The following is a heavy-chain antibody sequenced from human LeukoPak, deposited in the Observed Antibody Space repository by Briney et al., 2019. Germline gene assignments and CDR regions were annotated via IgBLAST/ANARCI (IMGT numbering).Heavy chain of an antibody. J-gene: IGHJ5*02. CDR3: ARHFRGYGARWFDP. D-gene: IGHD5-18*01. Sequence: SETLSLTCTVSGGSISSYYWGWIRQPPGKGLEWIGSIYHSGSTYYNPSLKSRVTISVDTSKNQFSLKLSSVTAADTAVYYCARHFRGYGARWFDPWGQGTLVTVSS. CDR2: IYHSGST. CDR1: GGSISSYY. V-gene: IGHV4-38-2*02.